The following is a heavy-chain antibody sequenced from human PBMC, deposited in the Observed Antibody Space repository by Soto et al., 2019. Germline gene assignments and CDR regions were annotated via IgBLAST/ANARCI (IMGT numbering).Heavy chain of an antibody. CDR1: GGTYECYA. V-gene: IGHV1-69*13. J-gene: IGHJ4*02. CDR2: IIPIFGTA. Sequence: SVKVTSEDCGGTYECYALSWLRQAPGQGLEWMGGIIPIFGTANYAQKFQGRVTITADESTSTAYMELSSLRSEDTAVYYCARGSPGIAVAGTTGPFGYWGQGTLVTVSS. D-gene: IGHD6-19*01. CDR3: ARGSPGIAVAGTTGPFGY.